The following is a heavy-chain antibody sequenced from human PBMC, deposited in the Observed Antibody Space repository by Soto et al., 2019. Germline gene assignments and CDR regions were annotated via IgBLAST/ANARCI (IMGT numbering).Heavy chain of an antibody. Sequence: GGSLRLSCAASGFTFSSYGMHWVRQAPGKGLEWVAVIWYDGSNKYYADSVKGRFTISRDNSKNTLYLQMNSLRAEDTAVYYCARGSSNAIFGVVTEYYFDYWGQGTLVTVSS. V-gene: IGHV3-33*01. CDR2: IWYDGSNK. CDR3: ARGSSNAIFGVVTEYYFDY. D-gene: IGHD3-3*01. J-gene: IGHJ4*02. CDR1: GFTFSSYG.